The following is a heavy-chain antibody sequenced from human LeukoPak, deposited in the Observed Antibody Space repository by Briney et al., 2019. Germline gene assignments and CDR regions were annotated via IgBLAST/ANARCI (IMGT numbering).Heavy chain of an antibody. J-gene: IGHJ4*02. CDR3: ARDLLHYYVWGFDY. CDR2: ISYDGSNK. CDR1: GFTFSSYA. Sequence: GGSLRLSCAASGFTFSSYAMHWVRQAPGKGLEWVAVISYDGSNKYYADSVKGRFTISRDNSKNTLYLQMNSLRAEDTAVYYCARDLLHYYVWGFDYWGQGTLVTVSS. V-gene: IGHV3-30*04. D-gene: IGHD3-10*02.